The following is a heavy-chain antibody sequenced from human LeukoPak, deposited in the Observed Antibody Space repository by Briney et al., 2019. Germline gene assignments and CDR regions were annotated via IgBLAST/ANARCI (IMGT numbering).Heavy chain of an antibody. CDR1: GFTFSNSW. Sequence: GGSLRLSCAASGFTFSNSWMSWVRRAPGKGLEWVGRIKTKTDGGTTDYAAPVKGRFTISRDDSKNTLYLQMSSLKTEDTAVYYCTTVGANQKDLDYWGQGTLATVSS. V-gene: IGHV3-15*01. D-gene: IGHD1-26*01. CDR2: IKTKTDGGTT. J-gene: IGHJ4*02. CDR3: TTVGANQKDLDY.